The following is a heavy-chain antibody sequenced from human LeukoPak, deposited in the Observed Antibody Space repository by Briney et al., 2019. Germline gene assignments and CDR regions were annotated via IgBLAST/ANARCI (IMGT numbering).Heavy chain of an antibody. J-gene: IGHJ4*02. CDR2: IYFSGST. CDR3: ARGGFEHYFDY. CDR1: GGSISGYY. Sequence: SETLPLTCTVSGGSISGYYWSWIRQPAGKGLEWIGRIYFSGSTNYNPSLKSRVTVSVDTSKSQFSLKLSSVTAADTAVYYCARGGFEHYFDYWGQGTLVNVSS. V-gene: IGHV4-4*07.